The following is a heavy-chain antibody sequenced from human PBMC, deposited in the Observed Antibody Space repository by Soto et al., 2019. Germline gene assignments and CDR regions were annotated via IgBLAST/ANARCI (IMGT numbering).Heavy chain of an antibody. J-gene: IGHJ3*01. Sequence: QMQVVQSGAELKKPGSSVKVSCKASRGSFSSYGIVWVRQAPGQGLEWMGRIIPVFGTPNYAKRFKGRVKRRVDASRTKAERELSGLRYEDTALYYCASAGSREINRGALDVWGQVTMVIVSS. V-gene: IGHV1-69*18. CDR3: ASAGSREINRGALDV. D-gene: IGHD1-1*01. CDR1: RGSFSSYG. CDR2: IIPVFGTP.